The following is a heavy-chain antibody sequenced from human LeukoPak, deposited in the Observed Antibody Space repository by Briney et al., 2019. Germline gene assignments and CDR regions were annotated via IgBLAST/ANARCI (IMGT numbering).Heavy chain of an antibody. CDR2: IYHSGST. Sequence: GSLRLSCAASGFSFTSYAMSWVRQAQGKGLEWIGEIYHSGSTNYNPSLKSRVTISVDKSKNQFSLKLSSVTAADTAVYYCARDVRYCSSTSCYFGYYYYYGMDVWGQGTTVTVSS. V-gene: IGHV4-4*02. CDR3: ARDVRYCSSTSCYFGYYYYYGMDV. D-gene: IGHD2-2*01. CDR1: GFSFTSYAM. J-gene: IGHJ6*02.